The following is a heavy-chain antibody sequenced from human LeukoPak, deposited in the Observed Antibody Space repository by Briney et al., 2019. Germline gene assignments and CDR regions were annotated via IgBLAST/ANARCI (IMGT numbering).Heavy chain of an antibody. CDR3: ARTPAYSSGWYNY. Sequence: KFQGRVTITRDTSASTAYMELSSLRSEDTAVYYCARTPAYSSGWYNYLGQGTLVTVSS. D-gene: IGHD6-19*01. J-gene: IGHJ4*02. V-gene: IGHV1-3*01.